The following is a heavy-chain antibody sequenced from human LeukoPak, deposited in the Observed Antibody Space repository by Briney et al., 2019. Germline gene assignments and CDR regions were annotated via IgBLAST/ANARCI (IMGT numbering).Heavy chain of an antibody. V-gene: IGHV1-18*01. J-gene: IGHJ4*02. CDR1: GYTFTSYG. CDR2: ISAYNGYT. CDR3: ARDGDYDYVWGSYRYSDY. Sequence: ASVKVSCKASGYTFTSYGISWVRQAPGQGLEWMGWISAYNGYTNYAQKLQGRVTMTTDTSTSTAYMELRSLRSDDTAVYYCARDGDYDYVWGSYRYSDYWGQGTLVTVSS. D-gene: IGHD3-16*02.